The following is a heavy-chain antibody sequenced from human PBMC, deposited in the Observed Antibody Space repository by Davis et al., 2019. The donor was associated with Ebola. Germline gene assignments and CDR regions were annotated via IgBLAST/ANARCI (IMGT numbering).Heavy chain of an antibody. V-gene: IGHV3-11*06. CDR2: ISSSSSYT. J-gene: IGHJ6*02. CDR3: ARQLYARTNYYYYGMDV. CDR1: GFTFGDYA. D-gene: IGHD2-2*02. Sequence: GGSLRLSCTGSGFTFGDYAINWVRQAPGKGLEWVSYISSSSSYTNYADSVKGRFTISRDNAKNSLYLQMNSLRAEDTAVYYCARQLYARTNYYYYGMDVWGQGTTVTVSS.